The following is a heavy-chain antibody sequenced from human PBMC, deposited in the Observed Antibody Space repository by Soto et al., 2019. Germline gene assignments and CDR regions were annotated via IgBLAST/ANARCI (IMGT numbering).Heavy chain of an antibody. CDR3: ARGDTAMVTNPYNYYYYYGMDV. V-gene: IGHV3-30-3*01. J-gene: IGHJ6*02. D-gene: IGHD5-18*01. Sequence: GGSLRLSCAASGFTFSSYAMHWVRQAPGKGLEWVAVISYDGSNKYYADSVKGRFTISRDNSKNTLYLQMNSLRAEDTAVYYCARGDTAMVTNPYNYYYYYGMDVWGQGTTVTVSS. CDR2: ISYDGSNK. CDR1: GFTFSSYA.